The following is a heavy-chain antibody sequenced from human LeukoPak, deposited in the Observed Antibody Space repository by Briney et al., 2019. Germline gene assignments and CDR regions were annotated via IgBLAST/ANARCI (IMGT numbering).Heavy chain of an antibody. Sequence: ASVKVSCKASGGTSSSYAISWVRQAPGQGLEWMGGIIPIFGTANYAQKFQGRVTITADESTSTAYMELSSLRSEDTAVYYCARVARELLIDVDFDYWGQGTLVTVSS. J-gene: IGHJ4*02. CDR2: IIPIFGTA. CDR1: GGTSSSYA. D-gene: IGHD3-10*01. CDR3: ARVARELLIDVDFDY. V-gene: IGHV1-69*13.